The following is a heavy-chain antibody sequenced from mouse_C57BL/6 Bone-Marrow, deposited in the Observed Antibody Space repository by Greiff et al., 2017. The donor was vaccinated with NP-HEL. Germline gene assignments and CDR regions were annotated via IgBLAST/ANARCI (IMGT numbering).Heavy chain of an antibody. CDR2: IDPNSGGT. J-gene: IGHJ1*03. D-gene: IGHD1-1*01. CDR3: AREGDTTVVDWYFDV. Sequence: VQLQQSGAELVKPGASVKLSCKASGYTFTSYWMHWVKQRPGRGLEWIGRIDPNSGGTKYNEKFKSKATLTVDKPSSTAYMQLSSLTSEDSAVYYCAREGDTTVVDWYFDVWGTGTTVTVSS. V-gene: IGHV1-72*01. CDR1: GYTFTSYW.